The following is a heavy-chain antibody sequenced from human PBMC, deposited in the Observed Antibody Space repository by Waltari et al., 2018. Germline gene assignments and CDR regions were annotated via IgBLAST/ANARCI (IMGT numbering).Heavy chain of an antibody. Sequence: EVQRVESGGGLIQPGGSLRLSCAASGFTVSSNYMSWVRQAPGKGLEWGSVIYSGGSTYYADAVKGRFTISRDNSKNTLYLQMNSLRAEDTAVYYCARDPVGHDAFDIWGQGTMVTVSS. CDR3: ARDPVGHDAFDI. J-gene: IGHJ3*02. CDR1: GFTVSSNY. V-gene: IGHV3-53*01. D-gene: IGHD1-26*01. CDR2: IYSGGST.